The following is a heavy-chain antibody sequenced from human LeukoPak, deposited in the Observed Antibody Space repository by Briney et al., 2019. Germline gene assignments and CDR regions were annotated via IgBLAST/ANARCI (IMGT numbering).Heavy chain of an antibody. J-gene: IGHJ4*02. D-gene: IGHD6-19*01. Sequence: GGSLRLSCAASGFTFSSYSMNWVRQAPGKGLEWVSYISSSSSTIYYADSVKGRFTISRDNSKNTLYLQMNSLRAEDTAVYYCAKDLVKYSSGRRLDYWGQGTLVTVSS. V-gene: IGHV3-48*01. CDR2: ISSSSSTI. CDR1: GFTFSSYS. CDR3: AKDLVKYSSGRRLDY.